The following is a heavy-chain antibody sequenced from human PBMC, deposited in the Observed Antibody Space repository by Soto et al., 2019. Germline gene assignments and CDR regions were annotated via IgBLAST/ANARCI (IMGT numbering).Heavy chain of an antibody. J-gene: IGHJ5*02. CDR1: GGTFSSYA. CDR2: IIPIFGTA. Sequence: GASVKVSCKASGGTFSSYAISWVRQAPGQGLEWMGGIIPIFGTANYAQKFQGRVTITADESTSTAYMELSSLRSEDTAVYYCAIGFFVGGHYNWFDPWGQGTLVTVSS. D-gene: IGHD2-21*01. V-gene: IGHV1-69*13. CDR3: AIGFFVGGHYNWFDP.